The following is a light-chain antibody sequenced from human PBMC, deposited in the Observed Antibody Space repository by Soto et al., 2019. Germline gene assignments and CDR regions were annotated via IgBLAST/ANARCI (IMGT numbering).Light chain of an antibody. CDR3: QQSYRTPT. Sequence: IRMTQSPSSFSASTGDRVTITCRASQGISTYLNWYLQKPGKAPKLLIYAASSLQSGVPSRFSGSGSGTDYTLTISSLQPEDFATYYCQQSYRTPTFGQGTRLEIK. CDR1: QGISTY. V-gene: IGKV1-39*01. J-gene: IGKJ5*01. CDR2: AAS.